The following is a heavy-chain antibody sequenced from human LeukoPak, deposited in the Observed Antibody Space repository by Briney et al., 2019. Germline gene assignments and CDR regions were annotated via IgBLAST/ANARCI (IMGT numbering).Heavy chain of an antibody. CDR3: ASDYGDYGAVDY. Sequence: SETLSLTCTVSGGSISSYYWSWIRQPPGKGLEWIGYIYYSGSTYYNPSLKSRVTISVDTSKNQFSLKLSSVTAADTAVYYCASDYGDYGAVDYWGQGTLVTVSS. CDR1: GGSISSYY. CDR2: IYYSGST. J-gene: IGHJ4*02. V-gene: IGHV4-59*06. D-gene: IGHD4-17*01.